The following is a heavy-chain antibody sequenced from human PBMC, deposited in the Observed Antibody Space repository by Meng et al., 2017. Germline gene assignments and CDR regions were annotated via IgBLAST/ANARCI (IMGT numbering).Heavy chain of an antibody. CDR1: GFTFSGHA. J-gene: IGHJ4*02. V-gene: IGHV3-23*01. Sequence: GGSLRLSCAASGFTFSGHAMTWVRQAPGKGLEWVSSISGSADSIYYADSVKGRITISRDNSKNTLFLHMNSLRTGDTAVYYCARGLRIGPDYWGQGTLVTVSS. CDR2: ISGSADSI. D-gene: IGHD3/OR15-3a*01. CDR3: ARGLRIGPDY.